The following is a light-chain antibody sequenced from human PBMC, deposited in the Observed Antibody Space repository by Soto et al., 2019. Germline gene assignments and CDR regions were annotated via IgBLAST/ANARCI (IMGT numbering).Light chain of an antibody. CDR1: SSDVGAYNY. Sequence: QSALTQPPSASGSPGQSVTISCTGTSSDVGAYNYVSWYQQHPGKAPKLMIYDVTTRPSGVPGRFSGSKSGNTASLTVSGLQAEDEADYFCSSYTGSDNLVFGGGTKLTVL. CDR3: SSYTGSDNLV. J-gene: IGLJ2*01. V-gene: IGLV2-8*01. CDR2: DVT.